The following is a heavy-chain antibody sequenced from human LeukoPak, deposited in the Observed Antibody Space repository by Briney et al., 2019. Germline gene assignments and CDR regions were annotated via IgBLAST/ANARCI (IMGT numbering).Heavy chain of an antibody. Sequence: ASVKVSCKASGYTFTGYYMHWVRQAPGQGLEWMGWFNPDSGDTKYSQNFQGRVTMSWDTSISTAYMELNRLTSDDTAVYYCARDYDILTGYFSPPDYWGQGTLVTVSS. V-gene: IGHV1-2*02. CDR3: ARDYDILTGYFSPPDY. J-gene: IGHJ4*02. D-gene: IGHD3-9*01. CDR1: GYTFTGYY. CDR2: FNPDSGDT.